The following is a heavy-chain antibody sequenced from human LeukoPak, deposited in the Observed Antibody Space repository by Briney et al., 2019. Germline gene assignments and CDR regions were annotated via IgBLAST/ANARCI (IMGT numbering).Heavy chain of an antibody. CDR2: IYYSGST. J-gene: IGHJ4*02. D-gene: IGHD6-19*01. CDR3: ARDASSGWFLDY. Sequence: SETLSLTCTVSGGSISSSSYYWGWIRQPPGKGLEWIGYIYYSGSTNYNPSLKSRVTISVDTSKNQFSLKLSSVTAADTAVYYCARDASSGWFLDYWGQGTLVTVSS. CDR1: GGSISSSSYY. V-gene: IGHV4-61*01.